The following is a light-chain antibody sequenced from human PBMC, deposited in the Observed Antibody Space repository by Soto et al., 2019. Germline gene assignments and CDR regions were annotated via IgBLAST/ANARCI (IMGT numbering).Light chain of an antibody. V-gene: IGLV1-40*01. Sequence: VMTQSPATLSVSPGERATLSCRASQSVGSDLAWYQQLPGTAPKLLIYGNSNRPSGVPDRFSGSRSGTSASLAITGLQAEDEADFYFQSYDSSLSGYVFGTGTKVT. CDR1: QSVGSD. CDR3: QSYDSSLSGYV. J-gene: IGLJ1*01. CDR2: GNS.